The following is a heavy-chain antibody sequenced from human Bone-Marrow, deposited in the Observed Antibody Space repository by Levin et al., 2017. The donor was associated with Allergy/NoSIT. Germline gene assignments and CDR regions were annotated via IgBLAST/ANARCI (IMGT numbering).Heavy chain of an antibody. J-gene: IGHJ3*02. Sequence: GASVKVSCQGSGYSFSTYWIGWVRQMPGKGLEWMGIIYPGDSITRYSPSFQGQVTISADNSIITAYLQWSSLKASDTAMYYCARLGGSYNDAFDIWGQGTMVTVSS. CDR3: ARLGGSYNDAFDI. CDR2: IYPGDSIT. CDR1: GYSFSTYW. D-gene: IGHD1-26*01. V-gene: IGHV5-51*01.